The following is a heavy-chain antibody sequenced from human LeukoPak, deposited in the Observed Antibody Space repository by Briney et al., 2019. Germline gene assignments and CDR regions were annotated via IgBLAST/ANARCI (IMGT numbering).Heavy chain of an antibody. J-gene: IGHJ4*02. V-gene: IGHV4-34*01. Sequence: PGGSLRLSCAASGFTFSDYYMSWIRQPPGKGLEWIGEINHSGSTNYNPSLKSRVTISVDTSKNQFSLKLSSVTAADTAVYYCARWEGGSYYDFDYWGQGTLVTVSS. CDR2: INHSGST. CDR1: GFTFSDYY. CDR3: ARWEGGSYYDFDY. D-gene: IGHD1-26*01.